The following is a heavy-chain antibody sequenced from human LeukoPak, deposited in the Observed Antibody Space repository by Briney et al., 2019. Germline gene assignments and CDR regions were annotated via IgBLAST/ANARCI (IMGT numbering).Heavy chain of an antibody. Sequence: ASVKVSCKASGGAFSSYAISWVRQAPGQGLEWMGGIIPIFGTANYAQKLQGRVTMTTDTSTSTAYMELRSLRSDDTAVYYCARAFTLTGYYVLGYWGQGTLVTVSS. CDR1: GGAFSSYA. J-gene: IGHJ4*02. CDR2: IIPIFGTA. V-gene: IGHV1-69*05. D-gene: IGHD3-9*01. CDR3: ARAFTLTGYYVLGY.